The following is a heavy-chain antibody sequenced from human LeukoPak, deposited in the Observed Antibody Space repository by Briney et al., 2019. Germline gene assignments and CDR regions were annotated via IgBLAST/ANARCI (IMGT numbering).Heavy chain of an antibody. J-gene: IGHJ4*02. CDR1: GFTFSSYG. CDR3: AKPRIAAAGFDY. D-gene: IGHD6-13*01. V-gene: IGHV3-30*02. Sequence: GGSLRLSCAASGFTFSSYGMHRVRQAPGKGLEWVAFIRYDGSNKYYADSVKGRFTISRDNSKNTLYLQMNSLRAEDTAVYYCAKPRIAAAGFDYWGQGTLVTVSS. CDR2: IRYDGSNK.